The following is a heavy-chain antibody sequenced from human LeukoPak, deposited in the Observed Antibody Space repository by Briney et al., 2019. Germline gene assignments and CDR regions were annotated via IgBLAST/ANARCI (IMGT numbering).Heavy chain of an antibody. CDR2: ISAYNGNT. D-gene: IGHD3-22*01. J-gene: IGHJ4*02. V-gene: IGHV1-18*01. CDR3: ARAYRYYDSSGYYNY. CDR1: GYTFTSYD. Sequence: EASVKVSCKASGYTFTSYDINWVRQAPRQGLEWMGWISAYNGNTNYAQKLQGRVTMTTDTSTSTAYMELRSLRSDDTAVYYCARAYRYYDSSGYYNYWGQGTLVTVSS.